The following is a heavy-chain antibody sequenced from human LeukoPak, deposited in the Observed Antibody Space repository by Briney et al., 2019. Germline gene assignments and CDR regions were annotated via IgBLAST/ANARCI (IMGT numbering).Heavy chain of an antibody. V-gene: IGHV3-33*01. CDR2: IWYDGEKK. J-gene: IGHJ6*02. Sequence: GGSLRPSCVASGFGFNTYGMHWVRKAPGKGLKGVAVIWYDGEKKYYSDSVKGRFTASRDNSKNTVYLQMNSLRAEDTAVYYCARGTRVELPRYYYYGMDVWGQGTTVSVSS. CDR3: ARGTRVELPRYYYYGMDV. CDR1: GFGFNTYG. D-gene: IGHD3-10*01.